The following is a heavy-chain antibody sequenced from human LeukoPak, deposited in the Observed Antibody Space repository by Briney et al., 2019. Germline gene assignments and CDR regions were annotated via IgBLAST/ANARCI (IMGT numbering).Heavy chain of an antibody. D-gene: IGHD3-10*01. V-gene: IGHV3-7*01. Sequence: GGSLRFSCAASGFTFSTYWMTWVRQAPGKGLEWVANIKQDESEKYYVDSVKGRFTISRDNAKNSLYLQINSLRAEDTAVYYCARVVTTMIRGGGAFDIWGQGTVVTVSS. CDR3: ARVVTTMIRGGGAFDI. CDR2: IKQDESEK. J-gene: IGHJ3*02. CDR1: GFTFSTYW.